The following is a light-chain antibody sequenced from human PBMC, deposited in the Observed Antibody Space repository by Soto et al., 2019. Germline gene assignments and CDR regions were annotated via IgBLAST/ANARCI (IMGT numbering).Light chain of an antibody. J-gene: IGLJ2*01. CDR3: QSYDSSLSGSEV. V-gene: IGLV1-40*01. CDR2: GNY. Sequence: QSVLTQPPSVSGAPGQRVTISSTGSSSNIGAGYDVHWYQQLPGTAPKLLIYGNYNRPSGVPDRFSGSKSGTSVSLAITGLQAEDEADYYCQSYDSSLSGSEVFGGGTKVTVL. CDR1: SSNIGAGYD.